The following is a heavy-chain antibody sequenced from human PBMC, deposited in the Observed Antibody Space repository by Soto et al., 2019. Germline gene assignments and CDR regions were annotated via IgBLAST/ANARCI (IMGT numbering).Heavy chain of an antibody. V-gene: IGHV1-69*13. Sequence: GASVKVSCKASGGTFSSYAISWVRQAPGQGLEWMGGIIPIFGTANYAQKFQGRVTITADESTSTAYMELSSLRSEDTAVYYCARTSRQLRFLEWFHIAYFDYWGQGTLVTVSS. D-gene: IGHD3-3*01. CDR2: IIPIFGTA. CDR1: GGTFSSYA. CDR3: ARTSRQLRFLEWFHIAYFDY. J-gene: IGHJ4*02.